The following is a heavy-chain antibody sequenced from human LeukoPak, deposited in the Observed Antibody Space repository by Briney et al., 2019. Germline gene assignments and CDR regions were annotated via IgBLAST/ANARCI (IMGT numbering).Heavy chain of an antibody. J-gene: IGHJ6*03. V-gene: IGHV3-23*01. CDR1: GFHLCCHL. Sequence: GGSLRHSCAASGFHLCCHLMRWGRRARGRGLEWVSAIIGCGGSTYYADSVKGRFTITRDKATNTLYLQMNSLRAEDTAVYYCAKGPKVRFGELGAYYYYMDVWGKGTTVTVSS. CDR2: IIGCGGST. CDR3: AKGPKVRFGELGAYYYYMDV. D-gene: IGHD3-10*01.